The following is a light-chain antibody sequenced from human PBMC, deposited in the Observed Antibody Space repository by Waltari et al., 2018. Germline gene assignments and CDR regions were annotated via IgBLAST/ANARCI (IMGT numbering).Light chain of an antibody. J-gene: IGKJ2*03. CDR3: QYYYLYSRG. V-gene: IGKV1-5*03. CDR1: QSIGDW. Sequence: DIQMTQSPSTLSASVGDRVTITCRASQSIGDWMAWYQQEPGKAPKLLIYRASTLQSEVPSRFSGSGSGTEFTLTISSLQPDDFGSYYCQYYYLYSRGFGQGTKVEIK. CDR2: RAS.